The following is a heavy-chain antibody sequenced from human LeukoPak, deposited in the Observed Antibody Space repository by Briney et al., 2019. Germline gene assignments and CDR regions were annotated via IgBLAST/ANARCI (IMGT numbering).Heavy chain of an antibody. CDR2: ISSSSSTI. Sequence: GGSLRLSCAASGFTFSSYSMNWVRQAPGKGLEWVSYISSSSSTIYHADPVKGRFTISRDNAKNSLYLQMNSLRAEDTAVYYCAIDFWSGYSDYWGEGTLVTVSS. V-gene: IGHV3-48*01. J-gene: IGHJ4*02. CDR1: GFTFSSYS. D-gene: IGHD3-3*01. CDR3: AIDFWSGYSDY.